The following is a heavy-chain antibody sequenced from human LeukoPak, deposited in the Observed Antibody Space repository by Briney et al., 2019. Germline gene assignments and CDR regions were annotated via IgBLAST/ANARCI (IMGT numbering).Heavy chain of an antibody. D-gene: IGHD3-16*02. CDR1: GGSISSYY. J-gene: IGHJ5*02. Sequence: SETLSLTCTVSGGSISSYYWSWIRQPPGKGLGWIGYIYYSGSTTYNPSLKSRVTISVDTPKNQFSLKLSSLTAADTAVYYCARDENGYVWGSFRAWGQGTLVTVSS. V-gene: IGHV4-59*12. CDR3: ARDENGYVWGSFRA. CDR2: IYYSGST.